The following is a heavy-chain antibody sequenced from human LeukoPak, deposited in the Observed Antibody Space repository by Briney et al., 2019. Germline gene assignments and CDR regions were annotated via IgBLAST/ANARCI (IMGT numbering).Heavy chain of an antibody. CDR2: IYYRGST. D-gene: IGHD2-15*01. CDR1: GGSISSGGYY. Sequence: SRTLSLTCTVSGGSISSGGYYWSWIRQHPGKGLEWIGYIYYRGSTYYNPSLKSRVTISVDTSKNQFSLKLSSVTAADTAVYYCARGVRDIVVVVAAYFDYWGQGTLVTVSS. V-gene: IGHV4-31*03. CDR3: ARGVRDIVVVVAAYFDY. J-gene: IGHJ4*02.